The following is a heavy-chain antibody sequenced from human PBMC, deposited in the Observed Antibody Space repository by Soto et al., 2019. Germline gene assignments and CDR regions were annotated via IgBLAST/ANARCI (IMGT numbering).Heavy chain of an antibody. J-gene: IGHJ4*02. Sequence: QVQLQESGPGLVKPSEPLSLTCTVSGGSISSYYWSWIRQPPGKGLEWIGYIYYSGSTNYNPSLKSRVTISVDTSKNQFSLKLSSVTAADTAVYYCARLGDDYIWGSYRILDYWGQGTLVTVSS. D-gene: IGHD3-16*02. CDR1: GGSISSYY. CDR2: IYYSGST. CDR3: ARLGDDYIWGSYRILDY. V-gene: IGHV4-59*08.